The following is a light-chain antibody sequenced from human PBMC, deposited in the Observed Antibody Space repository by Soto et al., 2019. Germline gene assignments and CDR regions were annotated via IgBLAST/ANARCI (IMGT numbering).Light chain of an antibody. Sequence: QSALTQPASVSGSPGQSITISCTGSSSDIGGYNFVSWFQQHPGKVPKLIIYEVSNRPSGVSDRFSGAKSGKTASLTISGLQADDEAEYYCTSYSVTGTHYLFGSGTKLTV. V-gene: IGLV2-14*01. J-gene: IGLJ1*01. CDR3: TSYSVTGTHYL. CDR2: EVS. CDR1: SSDIGGYNF.